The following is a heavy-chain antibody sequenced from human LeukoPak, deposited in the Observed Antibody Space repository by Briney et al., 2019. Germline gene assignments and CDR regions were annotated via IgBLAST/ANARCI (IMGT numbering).Heavy chain of an antibody. J-gene: IGHJ3*02. CDR3: AKDQMDDFWSGLAVDAFDI. CDR2: ISYDGSNK. Sequence: GGSLRLSCAASGFTFNRCAMHWVRQAPGKGLEWVALISYDGSNKYYADSVKGRFTISRDNSKNTVYLQMNSLRAEDTAVYYCAKDQMDDFWSGLAVDAFDIWGQGTMVTVSS. D-gene: IGHD3-3*01. V-gene: IGHV3-30-3*01. CDR1: GFTFNRCA.